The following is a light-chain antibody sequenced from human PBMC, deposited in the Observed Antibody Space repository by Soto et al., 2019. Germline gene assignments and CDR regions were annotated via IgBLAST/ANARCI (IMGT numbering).Light chain of an antibody. CDR1: SSDVGGYNY. Sequence: QSVLTQPASVSGSPGQSITISCTGTSSDVGGYNYVSWYQQHPGKAPKLMIYEVSNRPSGVSNRFSGSKSGNTASLTISGLQAEDEAAYYCSSYTSSSTLFGTGTKLTVL. CDR2: EVS. CDR3: SSYTSSSTL. J-gene: IGLJ1*01. V-gene: IGLV2-14*01.